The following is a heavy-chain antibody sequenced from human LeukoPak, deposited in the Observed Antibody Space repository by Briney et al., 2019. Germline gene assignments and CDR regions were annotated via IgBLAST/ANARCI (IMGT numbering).Heavy chain of an antibody. Sequence: GGSLRLSCAASGFTFSSYSMNWVRQAPGKGLEWDSSISSSSSYIYYADSVKGRFTISRDNAKNSLYLQMNSLRAEDTAVYYCARTRGVGLRSEHYFDYWGQGTLVTVSS. CDR3: ARTRGVGLRSEHYFDY. CDR1: GFTFSSYS. V-gene: IGHV3-21*01. D-gene: IGHD4-17*01. CDR2: ISSSSSYI. J-gene: IGHJ4*02.